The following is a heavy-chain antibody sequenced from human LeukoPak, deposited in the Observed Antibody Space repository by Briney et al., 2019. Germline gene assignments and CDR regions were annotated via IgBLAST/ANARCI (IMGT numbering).Heavy chain of an antibody. J-gene: IGHJ5*02. CDR3: TVSINVLQYA. CDR1: GFTISDDW. Sequence: PGGSLRLSCAASGFTISDDWMSWVRQSPRKGLGWIGLIKSKYNGGSTDYAAPVKGRFIISRDDSKNTLYLQMNSLKTEDTAMYYCTVSINVLQYAWGQGTLVTVSS. V-gene: IGHV3-15*01. D-gene: IGHD3-9*01. CDR2: IKSKYNGGST.